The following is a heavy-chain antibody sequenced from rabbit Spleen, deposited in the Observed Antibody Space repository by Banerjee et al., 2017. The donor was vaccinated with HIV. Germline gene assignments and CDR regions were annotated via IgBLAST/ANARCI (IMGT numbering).Heavy chain of an antibody. D-gene: IGHD8-1*01. J-gene: IGHJ4*01. Sequence: QSLEESGGDLVKPGASLTLTCTASGFSFSSSYYMCWVRQAPGKGLEWIGCINTGSGSAFYASWTKGRFTISKTSSTTVTLQMTSLTAADTATYFCARCAGGSYWWYFGLWGQGTLVTVS. CDR3: ARCAGGSYWWYFGL. V-gene: IGHV1S40*01. CDR1: GFSFSSSYY. CDR2: INTGSGSA.